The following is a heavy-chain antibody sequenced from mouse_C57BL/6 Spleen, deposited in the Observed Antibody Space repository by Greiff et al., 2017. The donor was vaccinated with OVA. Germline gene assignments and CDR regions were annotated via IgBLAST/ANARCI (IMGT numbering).Heavy chain of an antibody. CDR3: ARFNYYGSTLDY. V-gene: IGHV1-55*01. Sequence: QVQLQQSGAELVKPGASVKMSCKASGYTFTSYWITWVKQRPGQGLEWIGDIYPGSGSTNYNEKFKSKATLTVDTSSSTAYMQLSSLTSEDSAVYYCARFNYYGSTLDYWGQGTTLTVSS. CDR1: GYTFTSYW. J-gene: IGHJ2*01. CDR2: IYPGSGST. D-gene: IGHD1-1*01.